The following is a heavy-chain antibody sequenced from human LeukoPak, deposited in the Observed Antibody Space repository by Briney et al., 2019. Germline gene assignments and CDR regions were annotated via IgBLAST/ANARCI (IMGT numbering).Heavy chain of an antibody. CDR1: GFTFSSYS. Sequence: GGSLRLSCAASGFTFSSYSMNWVRQAPGKGLEWVSYISSSSSTIYYADSVKGRFTISRDNAKNSLYLQMNSLRAEDTAVYYCARENGMVLLLWFGEPSDYYYMDVWGKGTTVTVSS. J-gene: IGHJ6*03. V-gene: IGHV3-48*01. CDR2: ISSSSSTI. D-gene: IGHD3-10*01. CDR3: ARENGMVLLLWFGEPSDYYYMDV.